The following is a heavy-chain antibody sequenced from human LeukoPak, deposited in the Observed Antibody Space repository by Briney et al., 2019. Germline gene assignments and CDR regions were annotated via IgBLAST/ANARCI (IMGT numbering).Heavy chain of an antibody. CDR1: GYTLTELS. V-gene: IGHV1-24*01. D-gene: IGHD5-24*01. CDR2: FDPEGGET. J-gene: IGHJ4*02. CDR3: ATFDGYPYYFDY. Sequence: GASVKVSCKVSGYTLTELSMHWVRQAPGKGLEWMGGFDPEGGETIYAQKFQGRVTMTEDTSTDTAYMELSSLRSEDTAVYYCATFDGYPYYFDYWGQGTLVTVSS.